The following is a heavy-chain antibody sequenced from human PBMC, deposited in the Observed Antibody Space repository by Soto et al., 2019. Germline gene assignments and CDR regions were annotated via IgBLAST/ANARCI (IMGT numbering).Heavy chain of an antibody. CDR1: GGSFSGYY. CDR2: INHSGST. V-gene: IGHV4-34*01. Sequence: SETLSLTCAVYGGSFSGYYWSWIRQPPGKGLEWIGEINHSGSTNYNPSLKSRVTISVDTSKNQFSLKLSSVTAADTAVYYCARDVTTWPFDYWGQGTLVTVSS. CDR3: ARDVTTWPFDY. D-gene: IGHD4-4*01. J-gene: IGHJ4*02.